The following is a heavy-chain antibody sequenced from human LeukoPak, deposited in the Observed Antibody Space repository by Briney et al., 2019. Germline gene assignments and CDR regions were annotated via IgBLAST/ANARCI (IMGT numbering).Heavy chain of an antibody. V-gene: IGHV4-39*01. D-gene: IGHD1-26*01. CDR3: ARQNSGSYSDDAFDI. CDR2: IYYSGST. J-gene: IGHJ3*02. CDR1: GGSISSSSYY. Sequence: SETLSLTCTVSGGSISSSSYYWGWIRQPPGKGLEWIGSIYYSGSTYYNPSHKSRVTISVDTSKNQFSLKLSSVTAADTAVYYCARQNSGSYSDDAFDIWGQGTMVTVSS.